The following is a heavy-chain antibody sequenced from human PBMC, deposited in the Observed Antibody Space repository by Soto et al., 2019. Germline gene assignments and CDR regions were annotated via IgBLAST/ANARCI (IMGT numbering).Heavy chain of an antibody. CDR3: AXTYYYDSSGYYGNYFDY. V-gene: IGHV3-30-3*01. J-gene: IGHJ4*02. CDR1: GFTFSSYA. Sequence: GGSLRLSCAASGFTFSSYAMHWVRQAPGKGLEWVAVISYDGSNKYYADSVKGRFTISRDNSKNTLYLQMNSLRAEDTAVYYCAXTYYYDSSGYYGNYFDYWGQGTLVTVSS. CDR2: ISYDGSNK. D-gene: IGHD3-22*01.